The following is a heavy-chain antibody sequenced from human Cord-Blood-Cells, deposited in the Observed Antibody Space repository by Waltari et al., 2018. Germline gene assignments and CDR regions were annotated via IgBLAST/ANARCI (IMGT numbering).Heavy chain of an antibody. V-gene: IGHV4-31*03. J-gene: IGHJ3*02. CDR3: ARDSRMAAMPHDAVDI. D-gene: IGHD2-2*01. CDR1: GGSISSGGYY. CDR2: IYYSGTT. Sequence: QVQLQESGPGLVKPSQTLSLPCTVSGGSISSGGYYWSWLRQHPGKGLEWIGYIYYSGTTYYTRTLKSRVTISVDTSKNQFSLKLSSVTAADTAVYYCARDSRMAAMPHDAVDIWGQGTMVTVAS.